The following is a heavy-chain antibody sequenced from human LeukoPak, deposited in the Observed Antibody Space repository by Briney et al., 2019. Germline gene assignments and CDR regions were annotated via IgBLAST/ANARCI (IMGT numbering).Heavy chain of an antibody. D-gene: IGHD3-3*01. CDR1: GFTFSSYS. CDR2: ISSSSSYI. Sequence: PGGSLRLSCAASGFTFSSYSMNWVRQAPGKGLEWVSSISSSSSYIYYADSVKGRFTISRDNAKNSLYLQMNSLRAEDTAVYYCARDGFRFLELYYFDYWGQGTLVTVSS. J-gene: IGHJ4*02. CDR3: ARDGFRFLELYYFDY. V-gene: IGHV3-21*01.